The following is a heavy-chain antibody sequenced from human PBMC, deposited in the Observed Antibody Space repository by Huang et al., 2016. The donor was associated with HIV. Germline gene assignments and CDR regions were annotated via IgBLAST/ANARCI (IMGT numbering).Heavy chain of an antibody. D-gene: IGHD6-19*01. CDR2: SGSGSRYI. CDR3: AYQQWLVGGLNH. CDR1: GFACSSYG. V-gene: IGHV3-21*02. Sequence: EVELVESGGGLVKPGGSLRLSCAASGFACSSYGRNWVRQAPGNGLEWVAFSGSGSRYIYYADSVKGRVTISRDNAKSSIYLQLDSLRAEDTAVYYCAYQQWLVGGLNHWGQGTLVVVSS. J-gene: IGHJ5*02.